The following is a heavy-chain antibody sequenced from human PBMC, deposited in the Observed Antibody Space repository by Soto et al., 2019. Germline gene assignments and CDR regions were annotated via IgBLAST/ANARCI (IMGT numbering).Heavy chain of an antibody. D-gene: IGHD3-22*01. CDR3: ARGLGTTGYYYGLDF. Sequence: EVQLAESGGGLVQPGGSLRLSCAASGFTVNNNYMSWVRQDPGKGLEWVSIIYSGGSTYYADSVKGRFSTSRDISKNMLFLQMNSLRAEDTAVYYCARGLGTTGYYYGLDFWGQGTLVTVSS. V-gene: IGHV3-66*01. CDR1: GFTVNNNY. J-gene: IGHJ4*02. CDR2: IYSGGST.